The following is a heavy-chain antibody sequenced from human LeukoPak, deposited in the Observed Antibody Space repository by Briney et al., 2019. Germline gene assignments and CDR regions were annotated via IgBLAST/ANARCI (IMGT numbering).Heavy chain of an antibody. V-gene: IGHV1-46*01. CDR3: ARSWDY. Sequence: GASVKVSCKVSGYSLSTYYMHWVRQAPGQGLEWMGTIHPSGDSTDYARKFQGRVTMTRDMSTSTVYIEVSSLRSDDTAVYYCARSWDYWGQGTLVTVSS. J-gene: IGHJ4*02. CDR2: IHPSGDST. CDR1: GYSLSTYY.